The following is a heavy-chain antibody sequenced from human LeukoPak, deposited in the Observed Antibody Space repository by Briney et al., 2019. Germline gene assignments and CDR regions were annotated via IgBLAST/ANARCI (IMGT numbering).Heavy chain of an antibody. CDR3: ARLAAARFDY. V-gene: IGHV5-51*01. CDR2: IYPGDSDI. J-gene: IGHJ4*02. D-gene: IGHD6-13*01. Sequence: GESLKISCKGSGYNFTSYWIGWVRQMPGKGLEWMGIIYPGDSDIRYGPPFQGQVTISADKSITTAYLQWSSLEASDTAMYYCARLAAARFDYWGQGTLVTVSS. CDR1: GYNFTSYW.